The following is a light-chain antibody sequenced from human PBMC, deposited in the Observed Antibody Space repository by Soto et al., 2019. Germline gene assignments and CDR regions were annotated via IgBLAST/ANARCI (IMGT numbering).Light chain of an antibody. CDR1: QSVSSY. J-gene: IGKJ5*01. CDR2: DAS. V-gene: IGKV3-11*01. CDR3: QQHSNWPIT. Sequence: EIVLTQSPATLSLSPGERATLSCRTSQSVSSYFACYQQKPGRSPRLLIYDASNRATGIPARFIGSGSGTDFTLTISSLEPEDFAVYYCQQHSNWPITFGQGTRLEIK.